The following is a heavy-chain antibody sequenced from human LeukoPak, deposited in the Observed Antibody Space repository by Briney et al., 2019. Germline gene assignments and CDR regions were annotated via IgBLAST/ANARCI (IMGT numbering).Heavy chain of an antibody. D-gene: IGHD2-21*02. V-gene: IGHV3-48*04. CDR1: GFTFSSYN. Sequence: TGGSLRLSCAASGFTFSSYNLNWVRQAPGKGLEWVSYISSSSGTIFYADSVKGRITISRDNAKNSLYLQMNSLRAEDTAVYYCARGGDPDYWGQGTLVTVSS. CDR3: ARGGDPDY. CDR2: ISSSSGTI. J-gene: IGHJ4*02.